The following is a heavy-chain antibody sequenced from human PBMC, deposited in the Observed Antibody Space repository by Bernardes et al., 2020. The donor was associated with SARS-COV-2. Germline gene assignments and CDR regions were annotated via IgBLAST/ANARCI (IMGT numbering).Heavy chain of an antibody. D-gene: IGHD6-13*01. J-gene: IGHJ6*02. Sequence: ASVKVSCKASGYTFTTYGITWVRQAPGQGLEWMGWISAYNGNTAYARKLQGRVTMTTDTSTSTAYMELRSLRSDDTAVYYCARDRVAAAGKYYYYGMDVWGQGTTVTVSS. V-gene: IGHV1-18*01. CDR3: ARDRVAAAGKYYYYGMDV. CDR1: GYTFTTYG. CDR2: ISAYNGNT.